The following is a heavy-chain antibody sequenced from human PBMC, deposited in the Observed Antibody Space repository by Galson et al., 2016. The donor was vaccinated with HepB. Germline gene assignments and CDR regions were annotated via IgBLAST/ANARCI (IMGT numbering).Heavy chain of an antibody. CDR2: IYSAGST. J-gene: IGHJ6*04. D-gene: IGHD3-3*01. V-gene: IGHV3-66*02. CDR3: ARGQAPTYSDFWSGSSSPHYYYGMDV. CDR1: GFTVSSNH. Sequence: SLRLSCAASGFTVSSNHMTWVRQAPGKGLEWVSLIYSAGSTYYADSVKGRFTISRDDSKNTLYLQMNSLGAEDTALYYCARGQAPTYSDFWSGSSSPHYYYGMDVWGNGTTVTVSS.